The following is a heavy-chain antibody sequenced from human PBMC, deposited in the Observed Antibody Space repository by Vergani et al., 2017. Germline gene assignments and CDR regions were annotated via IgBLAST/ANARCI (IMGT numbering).Heavy chain of an antibody. V-gene: IGHV1-18*01. CDR1: GYTFTSYG. CDR2: ISAYNGNT. Sequence: QVQLVQSGAEAKKPGASVQVSCKASGYTFTSYGISWVRQPTGQGLECMGWISAYNGNTNYAQKLQGRVTMTTDTSTSTAYMELRSLRSDDTAVYYCARDDYGDDDLLFDYWGQGTLVTVSS. CDR3: ARDDYGDDDLLFDY. D-gene: IGHD4-17*01. J-gene: IGHJ4*02.